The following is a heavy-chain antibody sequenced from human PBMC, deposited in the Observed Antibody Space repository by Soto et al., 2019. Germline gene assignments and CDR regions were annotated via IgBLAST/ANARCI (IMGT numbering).Heavy chain of an antibody. Sequence: QVQLVQSGAEVQKPGSSVKVSCKVSGGPFSDYAVSWVRQAPGQGLEWMGGIIPMFGIANYAQKFQGRVTITADESTTTAYMELSSLRSEDTAVYYCARDLDYYGSGNYYNRIDYWGQGTLVTVSS. J-gene: IGHJ4*02. CDR3: ARDLDYYGSGNYYNRIDY. CDR1: GGPFSDYA. D-gene: IGHD3-10*01. V-gene: IGHV1-69*01. CDR2: IIPMFGIA.